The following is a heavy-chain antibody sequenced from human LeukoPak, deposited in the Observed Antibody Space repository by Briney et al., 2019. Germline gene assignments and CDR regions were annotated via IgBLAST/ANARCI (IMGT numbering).Heavy chain of an antibody. Sequence: ASVKVSCKASGYTFTSYDINWVRQATGQRLEWMGWMNPNSGNTGYAQKFQGRVTMTRNTSISTAYMELSSLRSEDTAVYYCARGSTYYDFWSGYSKEVFDYWGQGTLVTVSS. CDR3: ARGSTYYDFWSGYSKEVFDY. V-gene: IGHV1-8*01. D-gene: IGHD3-3*01. J-gene: IGHJ4*02. CDR2: MNPNSGNT. CDR1: GYTFTSYD.